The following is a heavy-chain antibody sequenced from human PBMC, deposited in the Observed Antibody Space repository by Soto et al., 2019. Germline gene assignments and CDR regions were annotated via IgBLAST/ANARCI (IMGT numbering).Heavy chain of an antibody. CDR1: GYTFTSYG. CDR3: ARDAAAGLNDY. CDR2: ISAYNGNT. V-gene: IGHV1-18*01. D-gene: IGHD6-13*01. J-gene: IGHJ4*02. Sequence: GASVKVSCKASGYTFTSYGISWVRQAPGQGLEWMGWISAYNGNTKYVQKFQGRVTMTTDTSTSTAYMELRSLRSDDTAVYYCARDAAAGLNDYWGQGTLVTAPQ.